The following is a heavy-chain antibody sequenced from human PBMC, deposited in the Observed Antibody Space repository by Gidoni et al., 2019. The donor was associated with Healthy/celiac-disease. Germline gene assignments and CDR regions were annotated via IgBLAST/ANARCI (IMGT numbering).Heavy chain of an antibody. CDR1: GYSISIGYY. CDR3: ARVAGLSVGSGSPGGWFDP. D-gene: IGHD3-10*01. Sequence: QVQLQESGPGLVKPSETLSLPCPVSGYSISIGYYWGWIRQPPGKGLEWIGRIYHSWSTYYNPSLKSRVTISVDTSKNQFSLKLSSVTAADTAVYYCARVAGLSVGSGSPGGWFDPWGQGTLVTVSS. CDR2: IYHSWST. V-gene: IGHV4-38-2*02. J-gene: IGHJ5*02.